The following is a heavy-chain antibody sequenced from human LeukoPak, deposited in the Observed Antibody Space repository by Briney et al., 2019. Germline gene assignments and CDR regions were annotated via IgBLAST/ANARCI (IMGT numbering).Heavy chain of an antibody. J-gene: IGHJ4*02. V-gene: IGHV3-9*01. CDR2: ISWKSDSM. CDR1: GFTFSSYW. Sequence: GGSLRLSCAASGFTFSSYWIHWVRQAPGKGLEWVSGISWKSDSMRYADSVKGRFTVSRDNAKSSLYLEMNSLRPEDTAFYYCAKDGGHSSVLYYFESWGQGTLVTVSS. CDR3: AKDGGHSSVLYYFES. D-gene: IGHD6-19*01.